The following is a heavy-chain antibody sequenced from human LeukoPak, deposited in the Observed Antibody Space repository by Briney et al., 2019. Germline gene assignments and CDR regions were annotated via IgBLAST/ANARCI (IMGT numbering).Heavy chain of an antibody. V-gene: IGHV4-30-4*01. D-gene: IGHD3-16*01. CDR3: ARKRYDDPYFFDY. CDR1: GGSISSGGYF. Sequence: PSQTLSLTCTVSGGSISSGGYFWRWIRQPTGKGLEWIGYIYYSGNTYYNPSLKSRVTISVDTSKNQFSLKLNSVTAADTAVYYCARKRYDDPYFFDYWGQGTLVTVSS. J-gene: IGHJ4*02. CDR2: IYYSGNT.